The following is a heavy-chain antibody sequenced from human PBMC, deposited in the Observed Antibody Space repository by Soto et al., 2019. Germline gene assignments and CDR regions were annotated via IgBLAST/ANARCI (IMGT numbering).Heavy chain of an antibody. CDR1: GFTFRTYW. CDR3: AIGMRSGYDLYYYYGMDV. CDR2: IKQDGSQK. J-gene: IGHJ6*02. D-gene: IGHD5-12*01. Sequence: GGSLRLSCAASGFTFRTYWMTWVRQAPGKGLEWVANIKQDGSQKYYVDSVEGRFTVSRDNAKNSLYLQMNSLRAEDTAVYYCAIGMRSGYDLYYYYGMDVWGQGTTVTVSS. V-gene: IGHV3-7*01.